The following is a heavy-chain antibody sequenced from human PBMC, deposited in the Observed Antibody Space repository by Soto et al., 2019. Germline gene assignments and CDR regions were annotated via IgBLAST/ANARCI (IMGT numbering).Heavy chain of an antibody. V-gene: IGHV3-11*01. D-gene: IGHD4-17*01. J-gene: IGHJ4*02. CDR3: ARDGTEYYGEYYDY. CDR1: GFTFSDYY. CDR2: IGTRGNTK. Sequence: QVQLVESGGGLVKPGGSLRLSCATSGFTFSDYYMSWIRQAPGKGLEWVSYIGTRGNTKYYADSVRGRFTISRDNAKHSLYLQMTSLRADDTAVYYCARDGTEYYGEYYDYWGQGIPVTVSS.